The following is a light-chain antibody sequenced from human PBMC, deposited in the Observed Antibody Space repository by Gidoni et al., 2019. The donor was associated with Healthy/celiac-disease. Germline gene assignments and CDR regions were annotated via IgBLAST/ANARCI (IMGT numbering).Light chain of an antibody. J-gene: IGLJ2*01. Sequence: SYDLTQPPSVSVSPGQTASITCSGDKLGDKYACWYQQTPGQSPVLVIYQDSKRPSGIPGRFSGSNSGNTATLTISGTQAMDEADYYCQAWDSSTPVVFGGGTKLTVL. V-gene: IGLV3-1*01. CDR2: QDS. CDR1: KLGDKY. CDR3: QAWDSSTPVV.